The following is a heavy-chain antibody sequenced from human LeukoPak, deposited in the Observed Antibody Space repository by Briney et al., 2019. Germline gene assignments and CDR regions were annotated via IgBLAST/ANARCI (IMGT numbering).Heavy chain of an antibody. CDR3: AREAIITRAYYDSSGYFQSGWFDP. CDR2: IIPIFGTA. D-gene: IGHD3-22*01. CDR1: GGTFGSYA. J-gene: IGHJ5*02. Sequence: GASVKVSCKASGGTFGSYAISWVRQAPGQGLEWMGGIIPIFGTANYAQKFQGRVTITADKSTSTAYMELSSLRSEDTAVYYCAREAIITRAYYDSSGYFQSGWFDPWGQGTLVTVSS. V-gene: IGHV1-69*06.